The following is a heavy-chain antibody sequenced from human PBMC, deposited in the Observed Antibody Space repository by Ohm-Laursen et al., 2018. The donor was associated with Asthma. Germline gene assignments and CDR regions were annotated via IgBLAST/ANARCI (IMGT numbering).Heavy chain of an antibody. D-gene: IGHD3-22*01. CDR3: ARDGYYDSSGYAPFDY. CDR2: IYYSGST. CDR1: GGSISSYY. V-gene: IGHV4-59*01. Sequence: GTLSLTCTVSGGSISSYYWSWIRQPPGKGLEWIGYIYYSGSTNYNPSLKSRVTISVDTSKNQFSLKLSSVTAADTAVYYCARDGYYDSSGYAPFDYWGQGTLVTVSS. J-gene: IGHJ4*02.